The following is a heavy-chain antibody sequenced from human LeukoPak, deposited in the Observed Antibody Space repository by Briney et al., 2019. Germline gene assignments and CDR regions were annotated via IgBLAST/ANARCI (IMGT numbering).Heavy chain of an antibody. Sequence: GGSLRLSCAASGFTFNSYAMSWVRQAPGKGLEWVSYISSSGSTLYYADSVKGRITISRDNAKNSLYLQMNSLRAEDTAVYYCARRRYNWNAIDYWGQGTLVTVSS. D-gene: IGHD1-20*01. CDR2: ISSSGSTL. CDR3: ARRRYNWNAIDY. CDR1: GFTFNSYA. V-gene: IGHV3-48*04. J-gene: IGHJ4*02.